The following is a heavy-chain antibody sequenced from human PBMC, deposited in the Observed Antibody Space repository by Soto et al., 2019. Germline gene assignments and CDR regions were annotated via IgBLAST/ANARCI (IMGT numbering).Heavy chain of an antibody. V-gene: IGHV3-23*01. CDR3: AKSRRWFGDFYYYYGMDV. CDR1: GFTFSSYA. D-gene: IGHD3-10*01. Sequence: GGSLRLSCAASGFTFSSYAMSWVRQAPGKGLEWVSAISGSGGSTYYADSVKGRFTISRDNSKNTLYLQMNSLRAEDTAVYYCAKSRRWFGDFYYYYGMDVWGQGTTVTVSS. J-gene: IGHJ6*02. CDR2: ISGSGGST.